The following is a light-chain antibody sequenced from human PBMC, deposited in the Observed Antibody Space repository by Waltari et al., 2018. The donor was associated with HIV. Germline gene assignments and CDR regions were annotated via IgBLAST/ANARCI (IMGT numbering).Light chain of an antibody. V-gene: IGLV1-44*01. Sequence: QSVLTQPPSVSGTPGQRVTISCSGGSSNTGDNSVRWYQQSPGTAPKLLIYSNNQRPSGVPDRFSGSKSGTSASLAISGLQSEDEADYYCATLDDSLNGPVFGGGTKVTVL. CDR1: SSNTGDNS. CDR2: SNN. CDR3: ATLDDSLNGPV. J-gene: IGLJ2*01.